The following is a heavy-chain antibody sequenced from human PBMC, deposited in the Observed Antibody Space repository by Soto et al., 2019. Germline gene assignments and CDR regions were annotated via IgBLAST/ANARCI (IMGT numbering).Heavy chain of an antibody. V-gene: IGHV3-7*05. Sequence: PGGSLRLSCAASGFTFNTYWMTWVRQAPGKGLEWVANMIQDGSQRNYVDSVKGRFTISRDNAQNSLYLQIDSLTAEDTAMYYCARHYSGSYYFDSWGQGTLVTVSS. D-gene: IGHD1-26*01. CDR2: MIQDGSQR. CDR1: GFTFNTYW. J-gene: IGHJ4*02. CDR3: ARHYSGSYYFDS.